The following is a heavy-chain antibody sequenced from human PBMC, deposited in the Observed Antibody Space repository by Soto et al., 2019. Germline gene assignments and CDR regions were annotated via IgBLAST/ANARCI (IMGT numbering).Heavy chain of an antibody. CDR2: FDPEDGET. CDR1: AYTLTELS. Sequence: SVEVSCKVSAYTLTELSVHWVRQAPGKGLEWMGGFDPEDGETIYAQKFQGRVTMTEDTSTDTAYMELSSLRSEDTAVYYCATVNRYNWKPFDYWGQGTLVTGSS. CDR3: ATVNRYNWKPFDY. J-gene: IGHJ4*02. V-gene: IGHV1-24*01. D-gene: IGHD1-20*01.